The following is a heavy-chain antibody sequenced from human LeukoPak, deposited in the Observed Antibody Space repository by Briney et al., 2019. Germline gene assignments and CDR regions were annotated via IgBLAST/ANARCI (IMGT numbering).Heavy chain of an antibody. CDR3: ARDQEGFDY. J-gene: IGHJ4*02. Sequence: ASVKVSCKASGHTFTNNYLHWVRQAPGQGLEWMGMIYPRDGSTSYAQDFQGRVTVTRDTSTTTVHMELRGLRSEDTAVYYCARDQEGFDYWGRGTVVTVSS. V-gene: IGHV1-46*01. CDR1: GHTFTNNY. CDR2: IYPRDGST.